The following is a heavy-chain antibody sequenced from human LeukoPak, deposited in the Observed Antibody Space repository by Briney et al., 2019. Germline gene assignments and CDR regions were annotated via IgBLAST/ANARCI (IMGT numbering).Heavy chain of an antibody. Sequence: GGSLRLSCAASGFTFNSYSMNWVRQAPGKGLEWVSSISSSSSYIYYADSVKGRFTISRDNAKNSLYLQMNSLRAEDTAVYYCARGTYYDFWSGYSTYYYYMDVWGKGTTVTVSS. V-gene: IGHV3-21*01. CDR2: ISSSSSYI. CDR1: GFTFNSYS. CDR3: ARGTYYDFWSGYSTYYYYMDV. J-gene: IGHJ6*03. D-gene: IGHD3-3*01.